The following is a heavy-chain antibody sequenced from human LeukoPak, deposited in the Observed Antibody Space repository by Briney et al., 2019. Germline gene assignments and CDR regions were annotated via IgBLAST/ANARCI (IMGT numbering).Heavy chain of an antibody. CDR1: GFTFSSYN. CDR3: ASEWLAQGAFGI. CDR2: ISSSRSYI. D-gene: IGHD6-19*01. J-gene: IGHJ3*02. V-gene: IGHV3-21*01. Sequence: GGSLRLSCAASGFTFSSYNMNWVRQARGKGREGGSSISSSRSYIYYADSVKGRFTISRDNAKNSLYLQMNSLSAEDTAVYYCASEWLAQGAFGIWGQGTMVTVSS.